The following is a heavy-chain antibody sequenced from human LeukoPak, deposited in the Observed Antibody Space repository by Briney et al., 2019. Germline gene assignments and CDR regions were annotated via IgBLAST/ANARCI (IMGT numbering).Heavy chain of an antibody. CDR3: ARDLSGRYAFDI. J-gene: IGHJ3*02. D-gene: IGHD3-10*01. V-gene: IGHV3-23*01. CDR2: LRGSGVST. Sequence: GGSLRLSCAASGFTFSSYAMTWVRQAPGKGLEWVSALRGSGVSTYYADSVKGRFTISRDNAKNSLYLQMNSLRDEDTAVYYCARDLSGRYAFDIWGQGTMVTVSS. CDR1: GFTFSSYA.